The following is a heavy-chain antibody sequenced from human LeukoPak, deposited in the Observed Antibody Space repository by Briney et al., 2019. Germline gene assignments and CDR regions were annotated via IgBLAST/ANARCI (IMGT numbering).Heavy chain of an antibody. J-gene: IGHJ4*02. CDR1: GVSISSYY. Sequence: SETLSLTCTVSGVSISSYYWSWIRQPPGKGLEWIGYISNSGSTNYNPSLKSRVTISVDTSKNQFSLRLSSVTAADTAVYYCARVGSGHPLYYFDYWGQGTLVTVSS. CDR3: ARVGSGHPLYYFDY. CDR2: ISNSGST. V-gene: IGHV4-59*08. D-gene: IGHD2-15*01.